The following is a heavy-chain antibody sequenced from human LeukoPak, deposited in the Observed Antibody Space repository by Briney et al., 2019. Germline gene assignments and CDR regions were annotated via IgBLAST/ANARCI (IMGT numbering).Heavy chain of an antibody. Sequence: PGGSLRLSCAASAFTFSDYYMSWIRQAPGKGLEWVSYISSSSSYTNYADSVKGRFTISRDNAKNPLYLQMNSLRAEDTAVYYCARSTTAMGARAFDIWGQGTMVTVSS. D-gene: IGHD1-26*01. V-gene: IGHV3-11*03. CDR3: ARSTTAMGARAFDI. CDR2: ISSSSSYT. J-gene: IGHJ3*02. CDR1: AFTFSDYY.